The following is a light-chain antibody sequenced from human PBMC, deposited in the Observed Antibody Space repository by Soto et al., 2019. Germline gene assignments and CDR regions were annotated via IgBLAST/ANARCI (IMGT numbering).Light chain of an antibody. CDR2: AAS. Sequence: DIQMPPSPSSLSASVGDRVTITCRAGQNIFSSLNWYQQKPGKAPKLLIYAASSLQSGVPSRFSGSGSGTDFTLTINSLQPEDFATYYCQQAYSFPITFGQGTRLEIK. V-gene: IGKV1-39*01. CDR3: QQAYSFPIT. CDR1: QNIFSS. J-gene: IGKJ5*01.